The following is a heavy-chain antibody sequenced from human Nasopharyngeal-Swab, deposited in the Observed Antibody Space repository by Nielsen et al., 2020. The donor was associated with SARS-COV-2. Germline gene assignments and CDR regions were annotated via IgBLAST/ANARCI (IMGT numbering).Heavy chain of an antibody. CDR3: ARVNSYDSSGYSFIDY. J-gene: IGHJ4*02. D-gene: IGHD3-22*01. V-gene: IGHV4-34*01. CDR1: GFTFSSYS. Sequence: GSLRLSCAASGFTFSSYSMNWVRQAPGKGLEWIGEVNHSGSTNYNPSLKSRVTISEDTSKNQFSLKLISVTAADTAVYYCARVNSYDSSGYSFIDYWGQGTLVTVSS. CDR2: VNHSGST.